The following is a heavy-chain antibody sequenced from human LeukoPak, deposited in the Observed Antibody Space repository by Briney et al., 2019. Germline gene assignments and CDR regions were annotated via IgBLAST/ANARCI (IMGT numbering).Heavy chain of an antibody. V-gene: IGHV3-20*04. CDR2: INWNGGST. D-gene: IGHD2-2*01. CDR3: ARGAGDCSSTSCYFLFDY. Sequence: GGSLRLSCAASGFTFDDYGMSWVRHAPGKGLEWVSGINWNGGSTGYADSVKGRFTISRDNAKNSLYLQMNSLRAEDTALYYCARGAGDCSSTSCYFLFDYWGQGTLVTVSS. CDR1: GFTFDDYG. J-gene: IGHJ4*02.